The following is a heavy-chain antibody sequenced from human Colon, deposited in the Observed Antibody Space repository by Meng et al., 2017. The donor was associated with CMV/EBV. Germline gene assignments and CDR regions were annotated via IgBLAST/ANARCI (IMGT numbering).Heavy chain of an antibody. D-gene: IGHD6-13*01. CDR3: ARGGYTGSWLDLDL. V-gene: IGHV1-46*01. CDR2: IFSTDSST. J-gene: IGHJ5*02. Sequence: QVQLEQSGAEVKKSGASVRVSCKASEYTFTSHHVHWVRQAPGQGLEWVGIIFSTDSSTKFAQTFQGRVTATRDTSTSTAYMEVSSLVSEDTAVYYCARGGYTGSWLDLDLWGQGTLVTVSS. CDR1: EYTFTSHH.